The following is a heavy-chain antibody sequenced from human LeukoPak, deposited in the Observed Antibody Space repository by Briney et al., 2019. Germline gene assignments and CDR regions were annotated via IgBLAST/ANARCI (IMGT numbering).Heavy chain of an antibody. Sequence: PGGSLRLSCAASGFTFSSYSMNWVRQAPGKGLEWVSYISSSSSTIYYADSVKGRFIISRDNSKNTLNLQMNSLRAEDTAVYYCGGYCSSTSCYRDWFDPWGQGTLVTVSS. CDR3: GGYCSSTSCYRDWFDP. CDR1: GFTFSSYS. D-gene: IGHD2-2*01. CDR2: ISSSSSTI. J-gene: IGHJ5*02. V-gene: IGHV3-48*01.